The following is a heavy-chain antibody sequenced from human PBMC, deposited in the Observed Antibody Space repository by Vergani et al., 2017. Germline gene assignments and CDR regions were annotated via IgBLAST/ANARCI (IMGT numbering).Heavy chain of an antibody. D-gene: IGHD2-15*01. V-gene: IGHV2-5*01. J-gene: IGHJ6*02. CDR2: IYWNDDK. CDR3: AHSRAPYCSGGSCYYYYGMDV. CDR1: GFSLSTSGVG. Sequence: QITLQESGPTLVKPTQTLTLTCTFSGFSLSTSGVGVGWIRQPPGKALEWLALIYWNDDKRYSPSLKSRLTITKDTSKNQVVLTMTNMDPVDTATYYCAHSRAPYCSGGSCYYYYGMDVWGQGTTVTVSS.